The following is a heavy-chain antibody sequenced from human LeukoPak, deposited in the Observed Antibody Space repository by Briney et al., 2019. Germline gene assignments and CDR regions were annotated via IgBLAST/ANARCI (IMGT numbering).Heavy chain of an antibody. V-gene: IGHV1-2*06. CDR3: ARERRGAFDY. CDR2: INPNSGGT. Sequence: DSVKVSCKASGYTFTGYYMHWVRQAPGQGLEWMGRINPNSGGTNYAQRFQGRVTMTRDTSTSTVYMELSSLRSEDTAVYYCARERRGAFDYWGQGTLVTVSS. D-gene: IGHD2-15*01. J-gene: IGHJ4*02. CDR1: GYTFTGYY.